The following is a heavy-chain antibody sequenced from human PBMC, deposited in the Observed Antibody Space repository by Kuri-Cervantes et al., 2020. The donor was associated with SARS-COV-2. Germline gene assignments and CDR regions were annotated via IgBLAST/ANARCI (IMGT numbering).Heavy chain of an antibody. Sequence: GESLKISCAASGFTFSSYGMHWVRQAPGKGLQWVSSISGDGTATNYADSVQGRFTISRDNSRSALYLRMNSLRADDTATYFCATSTDFGAFIIPGDYWGQGTQVTVSS. CDR3: ATSTDFGAFIIPGDY. J-gene: IGHJ4*02. CDR1: GFTFSSYG. V-gene: IGHV3-NL1*01. CDR2: ISGDGTAT. D-gene: IGHD3-3*01.